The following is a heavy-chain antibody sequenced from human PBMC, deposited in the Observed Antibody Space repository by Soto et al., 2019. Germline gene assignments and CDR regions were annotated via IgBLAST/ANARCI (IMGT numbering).Heavy chain of an antibody. J-gene: IGHJ4*02. CDR2: ISYDGSDK. CDR3: VITQIGTNVDTAMVLDY. D-gene: IGHD5-18*01. Sequence: GGSLRLSCAASGFTFSSYGIHWVRQAPGKGLEWVAIISYDGSDKYYADSVKGRFTISRDNSKNTLYLQMNSLRAEDTAVYYCVITQIGTNVDTAMVLDYWGQGTLVTVSS. V-gene: IGHV3-30*03. CDR1: GFTFSSYG.